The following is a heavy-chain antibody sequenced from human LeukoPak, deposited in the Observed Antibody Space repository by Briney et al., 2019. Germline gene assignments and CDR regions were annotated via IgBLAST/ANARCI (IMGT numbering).Heavy chain of an antibody. V-gene: IGHV4-38-2*02. CDR1: GYSISSGYY. D-gene: IGHD2-2*01. CDR2: IYHSGST. J-gene: IGHJ4*02. Sequence: SETLSLTCTVSGYSISSGYYWGWIRQPPGKGLEWIGSIYHSGSTYYNPSLKSRVTISVDTSKNQFSLKLSSVTAADTAVYYCARGIVVVPAAPFDYWGQGTLVTVSS. CDR3: ARGIVVVPAAPFDY.